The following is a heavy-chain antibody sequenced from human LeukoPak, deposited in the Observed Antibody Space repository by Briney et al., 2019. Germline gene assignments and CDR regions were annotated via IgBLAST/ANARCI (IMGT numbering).Heavy chain of an antibody. V-gene: IGHV4-61*02. CDR1: GGSISSGTYY. Sequence: PSETLSLTCTVSGGSISSGTYYWSWIRQPAGKGLEWIGRVYTSGSTNYNPSLKSRVTISVDTSKNQFSLKLSSVTAADTAVYYCACSPWWDLEGLPYWGQGTLVTVSS. CDR3: ACSPWWDLEGLPY. J-gene: IGHJ4*02. CDR2: VYTSGST. D-gene: IGHD1-26*01.